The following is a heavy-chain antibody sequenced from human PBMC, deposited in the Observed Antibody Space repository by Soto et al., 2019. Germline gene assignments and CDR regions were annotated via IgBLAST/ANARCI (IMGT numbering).Heavy chain of an antibody. V-gene: IGHV4-34*01. CDR2: INHSGST. CDR1: GGSFSGYY. Sequence: PSETLSRTCAVYGGSFSGYYWSWIRQPPGKGLEWIGEINHSGSTNYNPSLKSRVTISVDTSKNQFSLKLSSVTAADTAVYYCARSLRITMVRGAYGGMDVWGQGTTVTVSS. J-gene: IGHJ6*02. D-gene: IGHD3-10*01. CDR3: ARSLRITMVRGAYGGMDV.